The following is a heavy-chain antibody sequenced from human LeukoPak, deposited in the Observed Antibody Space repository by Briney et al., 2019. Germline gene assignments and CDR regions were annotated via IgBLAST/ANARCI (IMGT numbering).Heavy chain of an antibody. Sequence: GASLQISCKGSGYSFTSYWIAWGRQMPGKGREWMGIIYPGDSDTRYSPSFQGQVTISADKSISTAYLQWSSLKASDTAMYYCARPVAGVYGFDYWGQGTLVTVSS. D-gene: IGHD6-19*01. J-gene: IGHJ4*02. CDR1: GYSFTSYW. V-gene: IGHV5-51*01. CDR3: ARPVAGVYGFDY. CDR2: IYPGDSDT.